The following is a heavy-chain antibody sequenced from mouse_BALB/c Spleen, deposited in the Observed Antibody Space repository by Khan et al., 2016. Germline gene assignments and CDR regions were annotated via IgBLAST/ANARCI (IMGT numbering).Heavy chain of an antibody. D-gene: IGHD1-1*01. V-gene: IGHV1-87*01. Sequence: QVQLQQSGAELARPGASVKLSCKASGYTFTSYWMQWVKQRPGQGLDWIGAIYPGDGDTRYTQKFKGKATLTADKSSSTAYMQLIILASEESADYYCASYSGSRYDYFDYWGQDTTHTVSS. J-gene: IGHJ2*01. CDR3: ASYSGSRYDYFDY. CDR1: GYTFTSYW. CDR2: IYPGDGDT.